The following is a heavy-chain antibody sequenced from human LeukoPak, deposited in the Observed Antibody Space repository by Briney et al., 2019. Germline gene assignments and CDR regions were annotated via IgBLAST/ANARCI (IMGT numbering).Heavy chain of an antibody. Sequence: GGSLRLSCAAPGFTFSSYWMNWARQAPGKGLEWVASINHNGNVNYYVDSVKGRFTISRDNSKNTLYLQMNSLRAEDTAVYYCAKSIAVAGTGDGMDVWGQGTTVTVSS. J-gene: IGHJ6*02. D-gene: IGHD6-19*01. CDR3: AKSIAVAGTGDGMDV. V-gene: IGHV3-7*01. CDR1: GFTFSSYW. CDR2: INHNGNVN.